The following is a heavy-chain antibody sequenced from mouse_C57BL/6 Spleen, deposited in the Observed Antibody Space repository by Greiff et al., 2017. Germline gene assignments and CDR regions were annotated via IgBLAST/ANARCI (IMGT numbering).Heavy chain of an antibody. D-gene: IGHD1-1*01. Sequence: QVQLQQSGAELVRPGSSVKLSCKASGYTFTSYWMHWVKQRPIQGLEWIGNIDPSDSETHYNQKFKDKATLTVDKSSSTAYMQLSSLTSEDSAVYYCARTYYYGSSYNWYFDVWGTGTTVTVSS. CDR1: GYTFTSYW. CDR2: IDPSDSET. CDR3: ARTYYYGSSYNWYFDV. V-gene: IGHV1-52*01. J-gene: IGHJ1*03.